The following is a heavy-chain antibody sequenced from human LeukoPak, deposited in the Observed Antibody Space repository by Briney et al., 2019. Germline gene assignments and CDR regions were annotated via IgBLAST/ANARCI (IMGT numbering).Heavy chain of an antibody. CDR1: GGSLSGLY. D-gene: IGHD3-10*01. CDR3: ARPMGYYYYHYIDV. Sequence: PSETLSLTCAVYGGSLSGLYWNWIRQTPGKGLEWIGEIDYSGNTNYSPSLKSRVTISIDTSKNQFSLTVRSVTAADTGVYYCARPMGYYYYHYIDVWSRGTTVTVSS. V-gene: IGHV4-34*01. CDR2: IDYSGNT. J-gene: IGHJ6*03.